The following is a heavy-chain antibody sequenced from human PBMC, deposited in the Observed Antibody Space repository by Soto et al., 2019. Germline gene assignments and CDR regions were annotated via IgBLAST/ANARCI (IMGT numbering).Heavy chain of an antibody. J-gene: IGHJ6*02. Sequence: EVQLVQSGAEVKKPGESLRISCKGSGYSFTNYWISWVRQMPGKGLEWMGRIDPSDSYTKYSPSFQGHVTISADKSISTAYLQWSSLKASDTAMYYCATDYSQSLEYYYYGMDVWGQGTTVTVSS. D-gene: IGHD4-4*01. CDR2: IDPSDSYT. CDR1: GYSFTNYW. CDR3: ATDYSQSLEYYYYGMDV. V-gene: IGHV5-10-1*03.